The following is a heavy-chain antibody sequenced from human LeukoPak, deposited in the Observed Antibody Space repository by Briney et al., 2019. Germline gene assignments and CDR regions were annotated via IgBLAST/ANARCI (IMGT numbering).Heavy chain of an antibody. CDR2: ISSSGSTI. J-gene: IGHJ4*02. CDR1: GFTFSDYY. D-gene: IGHD2-21*02. V-gene: IGHV3-11*01. CDR3: ARAAYCGGDCYSSSFDY. Sequence: PGRSLRLSCAASGFTFSDYYMSRIRQAPGKGLEWVSYISSSGSTIYYADSVKGRFTISRDNAKNSLYLQMNSLRAEDAAVYYCARAAYCGGDCYSSSFDYWGQGTLVTVSS.